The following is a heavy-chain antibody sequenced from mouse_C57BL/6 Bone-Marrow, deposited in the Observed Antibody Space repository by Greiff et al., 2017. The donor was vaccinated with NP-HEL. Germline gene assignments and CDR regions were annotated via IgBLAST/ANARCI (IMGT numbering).Heavy chain of an antibody. V-gene: IGHV3-6*01. Sequence: EVKLMESGPGLVKPSQSLSLTCSVTGYSITSGYSWNWIRQFPGNKLEWMGYISYDGSNNYNPSLKNRISITRDTSKNQFCLKLNSVTTEDTATYYCARGPHFYAMDYWGQGTSVTVSS. J-gene: IGHJ4*01. CDR3: ARGPHFYAMDY. CDR1: GYSITSGYS. CDR2: ISYDGSN.